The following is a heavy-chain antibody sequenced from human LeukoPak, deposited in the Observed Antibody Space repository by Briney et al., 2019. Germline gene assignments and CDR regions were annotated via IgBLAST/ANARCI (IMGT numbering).Heavy chain of an antibody. D-gene: IGHD6-19*01. V-gene: IGHV3-23*01. CDR3: AKSSRYGTGWYGKIDY. CDR2: ITDSGGNR. Sequence: GGSLRLSCEASGFAFSSHAMSWVRQAPGKGLEWVSAITDSGGNRQYTDSVKGRFTISRDNSKNTLYLQMDSLRADDTAVYYCAKSSRYGTGWYGKIDYWGQGTLVTVSS. J-gene: IGHJ4*02. CDR1: GFAFSSHA.